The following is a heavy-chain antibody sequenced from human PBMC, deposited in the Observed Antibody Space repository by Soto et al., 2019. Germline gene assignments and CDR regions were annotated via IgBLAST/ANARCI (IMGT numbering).Heavy chain of an antibody. Sequence: SSETLSLTCTVSGGSISSYYLSWIRQPPGKGLEWIGYISYSGSTNYNPSLKSRLTITVDTSKNQFSLKLNSVTAADTAVYYCASEYSSSSGWLDPWGQGTLVTVSS. D-gene: IGHD6-6*01. V-gene: IGHV4-59*01. CDR2: ISYSGST. CDR3: ASEYSSSSGWLDP. J-gene: IGHJ5*02. CDR1: GGSISSYY.